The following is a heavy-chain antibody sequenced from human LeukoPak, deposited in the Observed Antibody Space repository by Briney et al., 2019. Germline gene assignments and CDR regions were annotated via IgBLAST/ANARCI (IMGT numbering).Heavy chain of an antibody. CDR2: IRYDGSNK. CDR1: GFTFSSYG. D-gene: IGHD2-2*02. Sequence: PGGSLRLSCAASGFTFSSYGMHWVRQAPGKGLEWVAFIRYDGSNKYYADSVKRRFTISRDNPKNTLYLQMNSLRAEDTAVYYCAKNSLGYCSSTSCYKGGFDYWGQGTLVTVSS. V-gene: IGHV3-30*02. J-gene: IGHJ4*02. CDR3: AKNSLGYCSSTSCYKGGFDY.